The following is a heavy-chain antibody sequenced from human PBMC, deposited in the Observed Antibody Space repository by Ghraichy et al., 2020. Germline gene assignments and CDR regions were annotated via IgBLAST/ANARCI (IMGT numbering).Heavy chain of an antibody. J-gene: IGHJ6*02. CDR1: GYTFTSYA. CDR3: ARAEYYYDSSGYSLYYYYGMDV. V-gene: IGHV1-3*01. Sequence: ASVKVSCKASGYTFTSYAMHWVRQAPGQRLEWMGWINAGNGNTKYSQKFQGRVTITRDTSASTAYMELSSLRSEDTAVYYCARAEYYYDSSGYSLYYYYGMDVWGQGTTVTVSS. D-gene: IGHD3-22*01. CDR2: INAGNGNT.